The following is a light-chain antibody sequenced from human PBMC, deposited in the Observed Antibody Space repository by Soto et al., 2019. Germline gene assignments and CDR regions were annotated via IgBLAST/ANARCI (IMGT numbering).Light chain of an antibody. J-gene: IGLJ2*01. CDR2: EVS. CDR1: SSDVGGYNY. V-gene: IGLV2-14*01. Sequence: QSVLTQPASVSGSPGQSITISCTGTSSDVGGYNYVSWYQQHPGKAPKLMIYEVSNRPSGVPDRFSGSKSGNTASLTISGLQAEDEADYYCSSYTSSITLVVFGGGTKVTVL. CDR3: SSYTSSITLVV.